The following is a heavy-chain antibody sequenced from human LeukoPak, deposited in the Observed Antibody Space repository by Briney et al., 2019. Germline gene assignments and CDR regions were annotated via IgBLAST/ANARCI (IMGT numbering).Heavy chain of an antibody. Sequence: GGSLRLSCVASGFTFRTYGWHWLPQAPGKGLEWLAFIRYDGNRNYYADSVKGRFTISRDDSKNTLFLQMNDLRAEDAAVYYCAKIGVATIGDYYYYMDVWGKGTTVSVSS. CDR3: AKIGVATIGDYYYYMDV. CDR1: GFTFRTYG. V-gene: IGHV3-30*02. D-gene: IGHD5-12*01. CDR2: IRYDGNRN. J-gene: IGHJ6*03.